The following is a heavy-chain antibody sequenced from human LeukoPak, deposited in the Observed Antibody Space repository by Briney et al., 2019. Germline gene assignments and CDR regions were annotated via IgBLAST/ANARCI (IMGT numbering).Heavy chain of an antibody. Sequence: PGGSLRLSCTVSGFTVGSNSMSWVRQAPGKGLEWVSFIYSDNTHYSDSVKGRFTISRDNAKNSLFLQMNSLRAEDTAVYYCARGRPLGANFWVYWGQGTLVTVSS. CDR2: IYSDNT. V-gene: IGHV3-53*01. J-gene: IGHJ4*02. D-gene: IGHD3-16*01. CDR1: GFTVGSNS. CDR3: ARGRPLGANFWVY.